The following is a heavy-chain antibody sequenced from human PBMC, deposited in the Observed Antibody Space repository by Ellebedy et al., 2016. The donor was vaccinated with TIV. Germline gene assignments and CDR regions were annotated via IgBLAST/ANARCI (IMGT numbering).Heavy chain of an antibody. D-gene: IGHD6-19*01. V-gene: IGHV3-7*01. J-gene: IGHJ5*02. Sequence: GESLKLSCAASGFTFSTYWMSWVRQAPGKGLEWVANIKQDGSEKYYVDSVKGRFTISRDNAKNSVYLQLSSLGAEDTAVYYCARDVWGGGWAWGQGTPVTVYS. CDR2: IKQDGSEK. CDR1: GFTFSTYW. CDR3: ARDVWGGGWA.